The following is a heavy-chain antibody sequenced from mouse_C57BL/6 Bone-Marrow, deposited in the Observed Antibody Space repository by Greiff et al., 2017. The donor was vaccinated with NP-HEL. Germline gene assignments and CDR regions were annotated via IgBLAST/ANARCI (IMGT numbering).Heavy chain of an antibody. CDR3: ARSDGSSSCYYAMDD. V-gene: IGHV1-39*01. Sequence: VQLQQSGPELVKPGASVKISCKASGYSFTDYYMNWVKQSNGKSLEWIGVINPNYGSTSYNQKFKGKATLTVDQSSSTAYMQLNSLTSEDSAVYDCARSDGSSSCYYAMDDWGKGTSVTVSS. CDR2: INPNYGST. D-gene: IGHD1-1*01. J-gene: IGHJ4*01. CDR1: GYSFTDYY.